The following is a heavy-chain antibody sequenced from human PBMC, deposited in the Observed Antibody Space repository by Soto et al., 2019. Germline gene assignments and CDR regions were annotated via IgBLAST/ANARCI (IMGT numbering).Heavy chain of an antibody. CDR2: INWNGRTK. V-gene: IGHV3-20*04. D-gene: IGHD3-9*01. Sequence: PGGSLRLSCAASGFAFSNYGMSWVRQVPGKRLEWVAGINWNGRTKDYVDSVKGRFTISRDTAKSSVYLQMNSLRAEDTALYFCARASPRGRYFDWLIFPLGHWGQGTLVTVSS. J-gene: IGHJ4*02. CDR1: GFAFSNYG. CDR3: ARASPRGRYFDWLIFPLGH.